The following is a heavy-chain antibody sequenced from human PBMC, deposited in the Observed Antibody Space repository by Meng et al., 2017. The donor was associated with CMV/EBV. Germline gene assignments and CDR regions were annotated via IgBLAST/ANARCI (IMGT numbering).Heavy chain of an antibody. CDR1: GFTFSSYG. CDR3: ARDKATMVRGVLDY. J-gene: IGHJ4*02. Sequence: GGSLRLSCAASGFTFSSYGVHWVRQAPGKGLEWVSVIYSGGSSTYYADSVKGRFTISRDNSKNTLYLQMNSLRAEDTAVYYCARDKATMVRGVLDYWGQGTLVTVSS. CDR2: IYSGGSST. D-gene: IGHD3-10*01. V-gene: IGHV3-NL1*01.